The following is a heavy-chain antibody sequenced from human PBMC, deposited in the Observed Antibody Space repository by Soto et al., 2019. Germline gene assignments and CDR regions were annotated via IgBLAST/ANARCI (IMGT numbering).Heavy chain of an antibody. D-gene: IGHD4-17*01. CDR1: GFTFSSYG. Sequence: ESGGGVVQPGRSLRLSCAASGFTFSSYGMHWVRQAPGKGLEWVAIITYDGSEKYYAGSVKGRFTISRDNSKNTLYLQMNSLRAEDTAVYYCAKGAVTSSLYYFDYWGHGTLVTVSS. CDR3: AKGAVTSSLYYFDY. J-gene: IGHJ4*01. V-gene: IGHV3-30*18. CDR2: ITYDGSEK.